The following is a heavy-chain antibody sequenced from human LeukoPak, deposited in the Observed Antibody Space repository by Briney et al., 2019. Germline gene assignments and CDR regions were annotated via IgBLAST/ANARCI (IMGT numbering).Heavy chain of an antibody. CDR3: ARGPYGSAEHYFDH. D-gene: IGHD3-10*01. V-gene: IGHV3-64*01. CDR2: ISSNGRTT. Sequence: GGSLRLSCAASGFTFSNYAMHWVRQVAGKGLEYVSAISSNGRTTYYAKSVKGRFTISRDNSRSTLNLQMGSLRAEDMAVYYCARGPYGSAEHYFDHWGQGTLVTVSS. J-gene: IGHJ4*02. CDR1: GFTFSNYA.